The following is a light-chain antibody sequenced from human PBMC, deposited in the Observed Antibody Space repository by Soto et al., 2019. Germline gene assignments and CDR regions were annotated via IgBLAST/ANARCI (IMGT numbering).Light chain of an antibody. CDR2: GAS. CDR3: QQYGGSRWT. J-gene: IGKJ1*01. CDR1: QSVAAAY. V-gene: IGKV3-20*01. Sequence: EIVLTQSPGTLSLSPGERVTLSCRARQSVAAAYLAWYQHKPGQAPRLLIYGASSRATGIPDRISGSGSGTDFPLTISRLEPEDFAVYYCQQYGGSRWTFGQGTKVEAK.